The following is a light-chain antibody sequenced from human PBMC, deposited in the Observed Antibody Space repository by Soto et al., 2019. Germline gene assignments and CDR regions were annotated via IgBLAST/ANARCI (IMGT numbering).Light chain of an antibody. J-gene: IGKJ2*01. CDR3: QQDISYPYT. V-gene: IGKV1-5*01. CDR2: DAS. Sequence: DIQMTQFPSTLSASVGDRVTITCRASQTTNTWLAWYQQKPGTAPKLLTYDASSLEGGIPSRFSASGSGTEFTLTISSPQPDDVAKYYGQQDISYPYTFGQGTKVEIK. CDR1: QTTNTW.